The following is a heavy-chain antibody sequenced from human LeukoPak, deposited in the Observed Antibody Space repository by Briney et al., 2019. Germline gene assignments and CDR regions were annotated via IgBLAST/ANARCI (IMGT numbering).Heavy chain of an antibody. D-gene: IGHD3-22*01. J-gene: IGHJ1*01. V-gene: IGHV1-2*02. CDR2: INPNSGGT. CDR3: ARPAPYYCDSRGYYLQH. CDR1: GYTFTGYY. Sequence: ASVKVSCKASGYTFTGYYMHWVRQAPGQGLEWMGWINPNSGGTNYAQKFQGRVTMTRDTSISTAYMELSRLRSDDTAVYYCARPAPYYCDSRGYYLQHWGQGTLVTVSS.